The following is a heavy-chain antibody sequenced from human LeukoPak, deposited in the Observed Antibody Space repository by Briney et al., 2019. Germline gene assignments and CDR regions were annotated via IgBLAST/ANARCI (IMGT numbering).Heavy chain of an antibody. V-gene: IGHV5-51*01. J-gene: IGHJ4*02. Sequence: GESLKISREGSGYSFNNHWICVVRQMPGKGLEWMGIIYPGDSNTIYSPSFQGQVTISTDKSISNVYLQWRSLRGWHGGIYYCERQYRGGLCVLWGRGTLVTVSS. D-gene: IGHD1-14*01. CDR2: IYPGDSNT. CDR3: ERQYRGGLCVL. CDR1: GYSFNNHW.